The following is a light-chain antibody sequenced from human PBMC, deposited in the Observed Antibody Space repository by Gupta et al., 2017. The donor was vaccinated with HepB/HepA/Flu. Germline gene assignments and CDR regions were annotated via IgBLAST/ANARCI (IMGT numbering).Light chain of an antibody. CDR3: QVGDSSNYV. V-gene: IGLV3-1*01. J-gene: IGLJ1*01. CDR2: KDN. Sequence: SYDLTQPPSVSVSPGQTATITCSGNNLGNKYTCWYQQKAGQSPTLVIYKDNQRTSGIPARCSASNSGNTATLTISGTQPADEDDYYCQVGDSSNYVFGAGTKVTLL. CDR1: NLGNKY.